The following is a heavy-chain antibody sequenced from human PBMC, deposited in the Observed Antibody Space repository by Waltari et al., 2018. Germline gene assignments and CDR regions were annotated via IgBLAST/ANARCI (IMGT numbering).Heavy chain of an antibody. V-gene: IGHV4-34*01. Sequence: QVQLQQWGAGLLKPSETLSLTCAVYGGSFSGYYWSWIRQPPGKGLEWIGEINHSGSTNDNPSLKSRVTISVDTSKNQFSLKLSSVTAADTAVYYCAISIAARPPNYYYGMDVWGQGTTVTVSS. CDR1: GGSFSGYY. CDR3: AISIAARPPNYYYGMDV. J-gene: IGHJ6*02. CDR2: INHSGST. D-gene: IGHD6-6*01.